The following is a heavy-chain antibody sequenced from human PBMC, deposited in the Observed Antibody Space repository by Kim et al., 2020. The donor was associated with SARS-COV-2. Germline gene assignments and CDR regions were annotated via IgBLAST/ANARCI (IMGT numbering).Heavy chain of an antibody. CDR3: ARDAASYGMDV. Sequence: TYDADAVKGRLTISRHNAKNALYLQMNSRRAEDTAVYYCARDAASYGMDVWGQGTTVTVSS. CDR2: T. J-gene: IGHJ6*02. V-gene: IGHV3-53*04.